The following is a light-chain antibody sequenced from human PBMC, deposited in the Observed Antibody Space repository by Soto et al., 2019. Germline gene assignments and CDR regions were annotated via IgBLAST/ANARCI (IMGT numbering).Light chain of an antibody. CDR1: QSVSNN. J-gene: IGKJ1*01. V-gene: IGKV3-15*01. CDR2: DAS. Sequence: ILMTQSPATLSVSPGERATLSYRASQSVSNNLAWYQQKPGQARRLLIYDASTRATGIPARFSGSGSGTEFTLTISGLQSEDFAVYYCQQYNNWPPWTFGQGTKVEIK. CDR3: QQYNNWPPWT.